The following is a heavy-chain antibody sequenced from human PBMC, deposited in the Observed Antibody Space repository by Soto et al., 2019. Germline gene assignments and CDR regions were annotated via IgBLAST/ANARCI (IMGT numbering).Heavy chain of an antibody. D-gene: IGHD3-22*01. J-gene: IGHJ4*02. CDR1: GFTFSSYS. Sequence: EVQLVESGGGLVKPGGSLRLSCAASGFTFSSYSMNWVRQAPGKGLEWVSSISSSSSYIYYADSVKGRFTISRDNAKNSLYLQMNSLRAEDTAVYYCARGASSGYYLDYWGQGTLVTVSS. CDR3: ARGASSGYYLDY. CDR2: ISSSSSYI. V-gene: IGHV3-21*01.